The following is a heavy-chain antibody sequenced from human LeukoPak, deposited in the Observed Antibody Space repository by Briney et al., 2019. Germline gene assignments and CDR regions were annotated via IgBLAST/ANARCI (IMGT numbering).Heavy chain of an antibody. CDR1: GGFISSYY. CDR2: IYYSGST. V-gene: IGHV4-59*01. CDR3: ARGYGGYSGRPGYFDF. J-gene: IGHJ4*02. Sequence: PSETLSLTCTVSGGFISSYYWSWIRQPPGKGLEWIGYIYYSGSTNYNSSLKSRVTISVDTSKNQFSLKLSSVTAADTAVYYCARGYGGYSGRPGYFDFWGQGTLVTVSS. D-gene: IGHD4-23*01.